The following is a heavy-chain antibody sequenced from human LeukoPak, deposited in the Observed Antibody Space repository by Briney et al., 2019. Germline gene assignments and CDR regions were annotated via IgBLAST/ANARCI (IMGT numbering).Heavy chain of an antibody. Sequence: SETLSLTCAVYGVSLSGYYWSWIGQPPGKGLEWIGEINHSRSTNYNPSLKSRVTISVDTSKNQFSLKLSSVTAADTAVYYCARAYVGKLYYWGQGTLVTVSS. CDR2: INHSRST. J-gene: IGHJ4*02. D-gene: IGHD3-16*01. CDR1: GVSLSGYY. V-gene: IGHV4-34*01. CDR3: ARAYVGKLYY.